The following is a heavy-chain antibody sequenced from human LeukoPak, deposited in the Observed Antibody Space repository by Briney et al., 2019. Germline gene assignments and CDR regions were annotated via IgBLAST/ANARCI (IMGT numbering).Heavy chain of an antibody. CDR2: ISSSSSYI. CDR3: AREGYDILTGYSPSAIDY. CDR1: GFTFSSYA. J-gene: IGHJ4*02. V-gene: IGHV3-21*01. Sequence: GGSLRLSCAASGFTFSSYAMSWVRQAPGKGLEWVSSISSSSSYIYYADSVKGRFTISRDNAKNSLYLQMNSLRAEDTAVYYCAREGYDILTGYSPSAIDYWGQGTLVTVSS. D-gene: IGHD3-9*01.